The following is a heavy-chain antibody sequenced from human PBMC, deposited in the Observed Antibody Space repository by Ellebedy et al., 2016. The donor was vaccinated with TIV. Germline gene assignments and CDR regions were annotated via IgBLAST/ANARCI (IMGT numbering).Heavy chain of an antibody. CDR3: ARANYFGSGTYYFDF. D-gene: IGHD3-10*01. Sequence: AASVKVSCKASGYTFSTYSISWVRQAPGQGLEWMGWINPYNGNTNYAQKLQGRVTLTTDESTSTVYMELRSLRSDDTAMYYCARANYFGSGTYYFDFWGQGTLVTVSS. V-gene: IGHV1-18*01. J-gene: IGHJ4*02. CDR2: INPYNGNT. CDR1: GYTFSTYS.